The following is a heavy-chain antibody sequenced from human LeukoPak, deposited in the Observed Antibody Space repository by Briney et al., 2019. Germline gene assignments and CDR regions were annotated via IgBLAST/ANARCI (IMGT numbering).Heavy chain of an antibody. V-gene: IGHV3-23*01. CDR1: GFTFSSYA. CDR2: ISGSGGST. D-gene: IGHD6-13*01. Sequence: GGSLRFSYASSGFTFSSYAMRWVRQAPGKGLEWVSGISGSGGSTYYADSVKGRFTISRDKSRNTLYLLMISLRAEDTSVYYCSIRKQQVVPPRAYPYYYGMDVWGQGTTVTVSS. J-gene: IGHJ6*02. CDR3: SIRKQQVVPPRAYPYYYGMDV.